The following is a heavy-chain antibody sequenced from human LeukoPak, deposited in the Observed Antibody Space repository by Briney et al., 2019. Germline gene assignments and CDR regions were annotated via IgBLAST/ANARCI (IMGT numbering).Heavy chain of an antibody. V-gene: IGHV3-48*01. Sequence: GGSLRLSCAASGFSFSDHSMNWVRQAPGKGLEWVSYIDSGGTIYYADSMKGRFTISRDNAKNSLYLQMNSLRAEDTAVYYCARVSYYYYMDVWGKGATVTVSS. CDR1: GFSFSDHS. CDR2: IDSGGTI. CDR3: ARVSYYYYMDV. J-gene: IGHJ6*03.